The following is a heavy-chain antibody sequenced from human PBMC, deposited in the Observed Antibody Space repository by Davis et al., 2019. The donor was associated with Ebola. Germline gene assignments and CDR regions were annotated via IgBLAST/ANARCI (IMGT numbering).Heavy chain of an antibody. D-gene: IGHD4-11*01. CDR2: ISGSGGST. CDR3: ARDDYSNYEHAFDI. J-gene: IGHJ3*02. V-gene: IGHV3-23*01. CDR1: GFTFSSYA. Sequence: PGGSLRLSCAASGFTFSSYAMSWVRQAPGKELEWVSAISGSGGSTYYADSVKGRFTISRDNSKNTLYLQMNSLRAEDTAVYYCARDDYSNYEHAFDIWGQGTMVTVSS.